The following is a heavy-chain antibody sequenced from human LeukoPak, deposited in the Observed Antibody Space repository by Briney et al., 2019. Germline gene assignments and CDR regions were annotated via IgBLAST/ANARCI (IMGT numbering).Heavy chain of an antibody. J-gene: IGHJ6*03. CDR3: ASLLWFGDSDYYYMDV. CDR1: GFTFDNYA. V-gene: IGHV3-43D*03. CDR2: ISWDGGST. Sequence: GGSLRLSCAASGFTFDNYAMQWVRQAPGKGLEWVSLISWDGGSTYYADSVKGRFTISRDNSKNSLYLQMNSLRAEDTALYYCASLLWFGDSDYYYMDVWGKGATVTVSS. D-gene: IGHD3-10*01.